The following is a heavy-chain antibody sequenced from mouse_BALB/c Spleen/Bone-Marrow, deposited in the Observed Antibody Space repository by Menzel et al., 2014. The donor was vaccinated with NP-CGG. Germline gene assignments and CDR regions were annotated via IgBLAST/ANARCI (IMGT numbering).Heavy chain of an antibody. J-gene: IGHJ2*01. CDR1: GFTFSSYA. CDR2: INSGGNFT. V-gene: IGHV5-9-3*01. D-gene: IGHD3-3*01. CDR3: ARQGTGDFFDY. Sequence: EVQRVESGGGLVKPGGSLKLSCTVSGFTFSSYAMSWVRQAPEKRLEWVATINSGGNFTYYPDSVKGRFTISRDDAKNTLYLQMTSLRSEDTAMYYCARQGTGDFFDYWGQGTTLTVSS.